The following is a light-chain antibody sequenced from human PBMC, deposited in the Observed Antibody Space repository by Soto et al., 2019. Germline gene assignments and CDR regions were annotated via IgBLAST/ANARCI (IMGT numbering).Light chain of an antibody. CDR3: SSYTSSNTFYV. CDR1: SSDVGGYYY. V-gene: IGLV2-14*01. CDR2: QVS. J-gene: IGLJ1*01. Sequence: SALTQPASVSGSPGQSITISCTGTSSDVGGYYYVSWYQHHPGKAPKPMIYQVSSRSSGVSNRFSGSKSGNTASLTISGLQAEDEADYYCSSYTSSNTFYVFGTGTKVTVL.